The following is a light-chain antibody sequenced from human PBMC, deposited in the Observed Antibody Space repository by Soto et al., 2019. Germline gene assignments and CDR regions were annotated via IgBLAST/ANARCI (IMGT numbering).Light chain of an antibody. CDR3: SSYAGSNNLV. V-gene: IGLV2-8*01. J-gene: IGLJ3*02. Sequence: QSALTQPPYASGSPGQSVTISCTGTSSDIGGYDYVSWYQQHPGKAPKLIIYEVNKRPSGVPDRFSGSKSGNTASLIVSGLQAEDEADYYCSSYAGSNNLVFAGGTKLTVL. CDR2: EVN. CDR1: SSDIGGYDY.